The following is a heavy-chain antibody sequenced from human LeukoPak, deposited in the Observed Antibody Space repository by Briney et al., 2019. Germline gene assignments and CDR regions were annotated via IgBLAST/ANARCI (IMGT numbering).Heavy chain of an antibody. J-gene: IGHJ4*01. CDR3: ARATPGVIFNYFDY. CDR2: IDAHGEGK. CDR1: GFTFADFY. Sequence: PGGPLRLSCTASGFTFADFYMSWVRQAPGKGLEWVANIDAHGEGKHYGDSVKGRFTISRDNTNNSLYLDMTYLRAEDTATYFCARATPGVIFNYFDYWGQGTLVPVSS. V-gene: IGHV3-7*01. D-gene: IGHD3-3*02.